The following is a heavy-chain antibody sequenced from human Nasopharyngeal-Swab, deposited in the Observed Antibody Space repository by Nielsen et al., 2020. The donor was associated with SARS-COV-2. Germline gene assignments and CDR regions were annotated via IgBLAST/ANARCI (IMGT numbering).Heavy chain of an antibody. CDR2: IYYSGSS. J-gene: IGHJ6*02. V-gene: IGHV4-59*01. CDR3: ARDTVHYGMDV. CDR1: GGSFSGYY. Sequence: SETLSLTPAVYGGSFSGYYWTWVRQPPGKGLDWIGYIYYSGSSSYNPSLKSRVTISVDMSKNQFSLKLTSVTAADTAVYYCARDTVHYGMDVWGQGTTVTVSS. D-gene: IGHD4-11*01.